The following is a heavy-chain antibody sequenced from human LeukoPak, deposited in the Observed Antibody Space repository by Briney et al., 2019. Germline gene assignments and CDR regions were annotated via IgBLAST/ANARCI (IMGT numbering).Heavy chain of an antibody. V-gene: IGHV1-8*01. CDR3: ASYFHYGDYASLWF. J-gene: IGHJ4*02. CDR2: MNPNSGNT. Sequence: GASVKVSCKASGYTFTSYDINWVRQATGQGLECMGWMNPNSGNTGYAQKFQGRVTMTRNTSISTAYMELSSLRSEDTAVYYCASYFHYGDYASLWFWGQGTMVTVSS. D-gene: IGHD4-17*01. CDR1: GYTFTSYD.